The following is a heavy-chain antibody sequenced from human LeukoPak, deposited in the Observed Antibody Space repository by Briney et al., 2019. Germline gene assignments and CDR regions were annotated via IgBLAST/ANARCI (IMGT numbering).Heavy chain of an antibody. D-gene: IGHD3-10*01. CDR2: INPNSGGT. Sequence: ASVKVSCKASGYTFTGYYMHWVRHAPGQGLEWMGWINPNSGGTNYAQKFQGRVTMTRDTSTSTVYMELSSLRSEDTAVYYCAKGHSITMIRGGQWYYYMDVWGKGTTVTISS. V-gene: IGHV1-2*02. J-gene: IGHJ6*03. CDR3: AKGHSITMIRGGQWYYYMDV. CDR1: GYTFTGYY.